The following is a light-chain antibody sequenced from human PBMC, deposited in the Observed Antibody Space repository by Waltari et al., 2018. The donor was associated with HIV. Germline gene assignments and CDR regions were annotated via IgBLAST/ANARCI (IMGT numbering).Light chain of an antibody. CDR1: QSLLHRNGDNF. Sequence: DIVMTQSPHSLSVTAGEPASISCRSSQSLLHRNGDNFLDCYLQKPRQSPQLLIYLGSNRASGVPDRFSGSGSGTAFTLKISRVEAEDVGVYYCMQPLQTPITFGQGTRLEIK. CDR3: MQPLQTPIT. J-gene: IGKJ5*01. V-gene: IGKV2-28*01. CDR2: LGS.